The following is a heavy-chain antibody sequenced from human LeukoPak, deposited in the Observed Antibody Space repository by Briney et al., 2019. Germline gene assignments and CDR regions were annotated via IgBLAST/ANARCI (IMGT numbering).Heavy chain of an antibody. CDR2: ISSSGSTI. CDR1: GFTFSSYE. V-gene: IGHV3-48*03. CDR3: ASPLGVHSDYFDY. Sequence: PGGSLRLSCAASGFTFSSYEMNWVRQAPGKGLEWVSYISSSGSTIYYADSVKGRFTISRDNAKTSLYLQMNSLRAEGTAVYYCASPLGVHSDYFDYWGQGTLVTVSS. D-gene: IGHD2-8*01. J-gene: IGHJ4*02.